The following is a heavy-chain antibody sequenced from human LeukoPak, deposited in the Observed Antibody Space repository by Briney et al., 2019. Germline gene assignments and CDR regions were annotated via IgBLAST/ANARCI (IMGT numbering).Heavy chain of an antibody. CDR3: AKHYDSSGYDAFDI. D-gene: IGHD3-22*01. CDR1: GFTFSSYA. V-gene: IGHV3-23*01. CDR2: ISGSGGNT. Sequence: GGSLRLSCAASGFTFSSYAMSWVRQAPGKGLEWVSTISGSGGNTYYADSVKGRFTISRDNSKNTLYLQMNSLRAEDTAIYYCAKHYDSSGYDAFDIWGHGTMVTVSS. J-gene: IGHJ3*02.